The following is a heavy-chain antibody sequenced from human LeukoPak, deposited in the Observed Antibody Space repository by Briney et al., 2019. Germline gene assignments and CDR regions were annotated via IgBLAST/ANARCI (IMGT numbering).Heavy chain of an antibody. CDR2: ISGSGGST. J-gene: IGHJ6*03. CDR3: AKVGKLYGFWSGSRYMDV. D-gene: IGHD3-3*01. V-gene: IGHV3-23*01. CDR1: GFTFSSYA. Sequence: GGSLRLSCAASGFTFSSYAMSWVRQAPGKGLEWVSAISGSGGSTYYADSVKGRFTISRDNSKNTLYLQMNSLRAEDTAVYYCAKVGKLYGFWSGSRYMDVWGKGTTVTVSS.